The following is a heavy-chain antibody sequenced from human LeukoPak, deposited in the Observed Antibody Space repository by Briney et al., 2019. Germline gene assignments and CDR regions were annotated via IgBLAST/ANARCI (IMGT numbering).Heavy chain of an antibody. CDR1: GFSLSTSGVG. CDR2: IYWNDDK. Sequence: ESGPTLVNPTQTLTLTCTFSGFSLSTSGVGVGWIRQPPGKALEWLALIYWNDDKRYSPSLKSRLTITKDTPKNQVVLTMTNMDPVDTATYYCAHASYYDFWSGYYTFHFDYWGQGTLVTVSS. D-gene: IGHD3-3*01. CDR3: AHASYYDFWSGYYTFHFDY. J-gene: IGHJ4*02. V-gene: IGHV2-5*01.